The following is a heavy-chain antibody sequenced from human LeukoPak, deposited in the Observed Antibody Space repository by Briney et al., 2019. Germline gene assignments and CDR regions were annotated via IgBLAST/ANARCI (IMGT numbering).Heavy chain of an antibody. J-gene: IGHJ6*04. CDR2: IKQDGSEK. V-gene: IGHV3-7*01. CDR1: RFTFSNYW. Sequence: GGSLRLSCTASRFTFSNYWMSWVRQAPGRGLEWVANIKQDGSEKYYVDSVKGRFTISRDNAKNSLYLQMNSLRAEGTAVYYCAELGITMIGGVWGKGTTVTISS. D-gene: IGHD3-10*02. CDR3: AELGITMIGGV.